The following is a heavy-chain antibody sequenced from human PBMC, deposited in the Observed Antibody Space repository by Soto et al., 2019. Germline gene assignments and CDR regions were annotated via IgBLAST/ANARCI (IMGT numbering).Heavy chain of an antibody. D-gene: IGHD3-10*02. CDR2: IWYDGSNK. V-gene: IGHV3-33*01. Sequence: QVQLVESGGGVVQPGRSLRLSCAASGFTFSSYGMHWVRQAPGKGLEWVAVIWYDGSNKYYADSVKGRFTISRDNSKNTLYLQMNSLRAEDTAVYYCARDITPNYYVAGGAFDIWGQGSMVTVSS. J-gene: IGHJ3*02. CDR1: GFTFSSYG. CDR3: ARDITPNYYVAGGAFDI.